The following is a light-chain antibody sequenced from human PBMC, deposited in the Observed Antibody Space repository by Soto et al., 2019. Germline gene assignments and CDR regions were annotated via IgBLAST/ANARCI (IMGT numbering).Light chain of an antibody. CDR2: DAS. V-gene: IGKV1-5*01. CDR3: QQYENYWT. Sequence: DIQMTQSPSSLSASVGDRVTITCRASQSISSWLAWYQHKPGKAPKLLIYDASNLDSGVPSRFSGSGSGTEFSLTISNLQHDDCATYYCQQYENYWTFGQGTKVDIK. CDR1: QSISSW. J-gene: IGKJ1*01.